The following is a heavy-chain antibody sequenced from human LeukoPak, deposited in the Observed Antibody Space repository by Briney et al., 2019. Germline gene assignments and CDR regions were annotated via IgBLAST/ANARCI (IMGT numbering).Heavy chain of an antibody. Sequence: PSETLSLTCAVYGGSFSGYYWSWIRQPPGKGLEWIGRIYTSGSTNYNPSLKSRVTMSVDTSKNQFSLKLSSVTAADTAVYYCARVIRSTTEYYYYMDVWGKGTTVTVYS. CDR1: GGSFSGYY. V-gene: IGHV4-59*10. J-gene: IGHJ6*03. D-gene: IGHD4-17*01. CDR2: IYTSGST. CDR3: ARVIRSTTEYYYYMDV.